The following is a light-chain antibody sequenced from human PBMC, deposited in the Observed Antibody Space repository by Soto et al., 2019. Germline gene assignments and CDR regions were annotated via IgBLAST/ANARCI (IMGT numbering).Light chain of an antibody. V-gene: IGKV1-5*01. CDR1: QGISNW. Sequence: DIQMTQSPSTLSASVGDRVTITCRASQGISNWLAWYQQKPGKAPNLLIYDASSLESGVPSRFSGSGSGTEFTLTISSLQPDDFATYYCQQYNSYSYTFGQGTKLEIK. CDR2: DAS. J-gene: IGKJ2*01. CDR3: QQYNSYSYT.